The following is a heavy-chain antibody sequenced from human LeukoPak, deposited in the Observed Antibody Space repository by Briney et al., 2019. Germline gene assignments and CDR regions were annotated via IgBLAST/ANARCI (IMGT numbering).Heavy chain of an antibody. D-gene: IGHD6-13*01. Sequence: PGGSLRLSCAASGFTVSSNYMSWVRQAPGKGLEWVSVIYSGGSTYYADSVKGRFTISRDNSKNTLYLQMNSLRAEDTAVYYCARDSYSSSRDAFDIWGQGTMVTVSS. CDR1: GFTVSSNY. CDR3: ARDSYSSSRDAFDI. CDR2: IYSGGST. J-gene: IGHJ3*02. V-gene: IGHV3-66*01.